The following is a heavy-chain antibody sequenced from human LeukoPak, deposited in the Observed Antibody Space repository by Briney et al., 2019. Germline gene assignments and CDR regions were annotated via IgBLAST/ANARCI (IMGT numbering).Heavy chain of an antibody. CDR2: INPNSGGT. J-gene: IGHJ6*02. V-gene: IGHV1-2*02. CDR3: ARVPLGGCSSTSCYYGMDV. CDR1: GYTFTGYY. Sequence: ASVKVSCKASGYTFTGYYMHWGRQAPGQGLEWMGWINPNSGGTNYAQKFQGRVTMTRDTSISTAYMELSRLRSDDTAVYYCARVPLGGCSSTSCYYGMDVWGQGTTVTVSS. D-gene: IGHD2-2*01.